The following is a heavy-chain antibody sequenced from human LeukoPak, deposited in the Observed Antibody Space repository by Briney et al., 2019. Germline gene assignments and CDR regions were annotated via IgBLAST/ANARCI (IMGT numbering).Heavy chain of an antibody. CDR3: AREDSSSGWYYFDY. D-gene: IGHD6-19*01. J-gene: IGHJ4*02. CDR2: IYYSGST. V-gene: IGHV4-30-4*08. Sequence: SWVRQAPGKGLEWIGYIYYSGSTYYNPSLKSRVTISVDTSKNQFSLKLSSVTAADTAVYYCAREDSSSGWYYFDYWGQGTLVTVSS.